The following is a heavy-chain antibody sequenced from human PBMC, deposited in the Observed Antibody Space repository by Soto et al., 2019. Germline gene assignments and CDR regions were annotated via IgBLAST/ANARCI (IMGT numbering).Heavy chain of an antibody. D-gene: IGHD3-16*01. CDR2: ISASGKMT. Sequence: EVQLLESGGGFVQPGGSLRLSCAASRFTFSSYGMSWVRQSPGKGLEWVSGISASGKMTYYADSVRGRFTISRDNFANMVYLQLTNLRVDDTASYFCAKEGRFGKRGFDFWGQGALVTVSS. V-gene: IGHV3-23*01. CDR1: RFTFSSYG. CDR3: AKEGRFGKRGFDF. J-gene: IGHJ4*02.